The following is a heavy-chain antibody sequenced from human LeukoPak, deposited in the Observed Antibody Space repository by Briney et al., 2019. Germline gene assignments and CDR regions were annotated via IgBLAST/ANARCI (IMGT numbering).Heavy chain of an antibody. D-gene: IGHD3-22*01. CDR3: ARDSGVVVITSDFDY. V-gene: IGHV1-18*01. CDR2: ISAYNGST. Sequence: ASVKVSCKASGYTFTSYGISWVRQAPGQGLEWMGWISAYNGSTNYAQKLQGRVTMTTDTSTSTAYMELRSLRSDDTAVYYCARDSGVVVITSDFDYWGQGTLVTVSS. J-gene: IGHJ4*02. CDR1: GYTFTSYG.